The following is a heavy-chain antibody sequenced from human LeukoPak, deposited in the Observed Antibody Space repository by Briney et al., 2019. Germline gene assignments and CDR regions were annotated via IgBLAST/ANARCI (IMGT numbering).Heavy chain of an antibody. CDR2: INPNSGGT. J-gene: IGHJ5*02. CDR3: VKPSRGPYYWFDL. V-gene: IGHV1-2*02. D-gene: IGHD1-1*01. CDR1: GYTFTGYY. Sequence: ASVKVSCKASGYTFTGYYMHWVRQAPGQGLEWMGWINPNSGGTNYAQKFQGRVTLTRDTSRNTAYMEINRLTSDDTAVYYCVKPSRGPYYWFDLWGQGTLVTVSS.